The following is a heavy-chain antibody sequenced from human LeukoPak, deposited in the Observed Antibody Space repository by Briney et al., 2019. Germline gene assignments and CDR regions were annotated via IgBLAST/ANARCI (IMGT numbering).Heavy chain of an antibody. Sequence: AGGSLRLSCAASAFTFSFYEMSWVRQAPEVGLEWVAYISSDGNSIHYADSVKGRFTISRDNAKESLFLHINSLRAEDTAIYYCARVSTNYFDYWGEGALVTVSS. CDR1: AFTFSFYE. J-gene: IGHJ4*02. V-gene: IGHV3-48*03. CDR3: ARVSTNYFDY. D-gene: IGHD5/OR15-5a*01. CDR2: ISSDGNSI.